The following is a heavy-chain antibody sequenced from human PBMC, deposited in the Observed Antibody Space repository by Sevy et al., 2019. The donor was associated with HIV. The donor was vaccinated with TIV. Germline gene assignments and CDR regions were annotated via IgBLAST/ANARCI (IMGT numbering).Heavy chain of an antibody. CDR1: GYTLTELS. Sequence: ASVKVSCKVSGYTLTELSMHWVRQAPGKGLEWMGGFDPEDGETIYAQKFQGRVTMTEDTSTDTAYMELSSLRSEDTAVDYCATEIIAAAGRRGNYGMDVRGQGTTVTVSS. V-gene: IGHV1-24*01. D-gene: IGHD6-13*01. J-gene: IGHJ6*02. CDR3: ATEIIAAAGRRGNYGMDV. CDR2: FDPEDGET.